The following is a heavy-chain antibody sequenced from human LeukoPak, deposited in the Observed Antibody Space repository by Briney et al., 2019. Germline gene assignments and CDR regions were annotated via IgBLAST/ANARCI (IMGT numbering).Heavy chain of an antibody. CDR1: GLAFSAYK. D-gene: IGHD3-22*01. Sequence: GGSLRLSCAASGLAFSAYKMHWVRQAPRKGLEWVSVISGSGGSTYYADSVKGRFTISRDNSKNTLYLQMNSLRAEDTAVYYCAKVRYDSSGYQSPYFDYWGQGILVTVSS. V-gene: IGHV3-23*01. J-gene: IGHJ4*02. CDR2: ISGSGGST. CDR3: AKVRYDSSGYQSPYFDY.